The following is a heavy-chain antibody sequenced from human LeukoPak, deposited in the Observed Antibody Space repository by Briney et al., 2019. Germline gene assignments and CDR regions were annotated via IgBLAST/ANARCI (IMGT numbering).Heavy chain of an antibody. CDR1: EFTFRSYW. J-gene: IGHJ3*02. D-gene: IGHD2-15*01. V-gene: IGHV3-7*01. Sequence: GGSLRLSCAASEFTFRSYWMRWVRQAPGKGLEWVANIKQDGSEKNYVDSVKGRFTISRDNAKNSMYLQMNSLRAEDTAVYYCAREGFAAASDIRGQGTMVTVSS. CDR2: IKQDGSEK. CDR3: AREGFAAASDI.